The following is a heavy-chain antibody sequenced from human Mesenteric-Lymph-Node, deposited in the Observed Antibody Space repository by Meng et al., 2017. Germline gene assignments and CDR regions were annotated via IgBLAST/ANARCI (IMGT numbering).Heavy chain of an antibody. CDR2: IYTSGST. D-gene: IGHD3-22*01. Sequence: SETLSLTCTVSGGSISSYYWSWIRQSAGKGLEWIGRIYTSGSTNYNPSLKSRVTISLDTSKNQFSLKLSSVTAADTAVYYCASDTYYYDSSGYRDIYGMDVWGQGTTVTVSS. J-gene: IGHJ6*02. CDR1: GGSISSYY. CDR3: ASDTYYYDSSGYRDIYGMDV. V-gene: IGHV4-4*07.